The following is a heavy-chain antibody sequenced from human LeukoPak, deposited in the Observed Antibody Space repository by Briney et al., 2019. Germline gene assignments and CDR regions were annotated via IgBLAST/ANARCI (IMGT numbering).Heavy chain of an antibody. Sequence: SETLSLTCTVSGGSISSYYWSWIRQPAGKGLEWIGRIYTSGSTNYNPSLKSRVTMSVDTSKNQFSLKLSSVTAADTAVYYCARDSVVVVPAALLLGYYYYMDVWGKGTTVTVSS. CDR3: ARDSVVVVPAALLLGYYYYMDV. CDR1: GGSISSYY. CDR2: IYTSGST. D-gene: IGHD2-2*01. V-gene: IGHV4-4*07. J-gene: IGHJ6*03.